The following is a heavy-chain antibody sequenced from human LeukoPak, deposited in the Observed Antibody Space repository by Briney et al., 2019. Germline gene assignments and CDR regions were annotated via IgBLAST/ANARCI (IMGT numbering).Heavy chain of an antibody. Sequence: GGSLRLSCAASGFTFSSYAMHWVRQAPGKGLEWVAVTSDDGSNKYYADSVKGRFTISRDNAKNSLYLQMNSLRAEDTAVYYCARESGGYYSNYVDYWGQGTLVTVSS. J-gene: IGHJ4*02. D-gene: IGHD4-11*01. CDR1: GFTFSSYA. CDR3: ARESGGYYSNYVDY. V-gene: IGHV3-30*04. CDR2: TSDDGSNK.